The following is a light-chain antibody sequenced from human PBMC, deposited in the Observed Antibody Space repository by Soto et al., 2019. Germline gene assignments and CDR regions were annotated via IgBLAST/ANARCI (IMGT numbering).Light chain of an antibody. CDR3: SSYAGSNNPYV. Sequence: QSALTQPPSASGSPGQSVTISCTGTSSDVGGYNYVSWYQQHPGKAPKLMIYEVTKRPSGVPDRFSGSKSGNTASLTVSGLQAGDEGDSYYCSSYAGSNNPYVFGTGTKVTVL. CDR2: EVT. CDR1: SSDVGGYNY. V-gene: IGLV2-8*01. J-gene: IGLJ1*01.